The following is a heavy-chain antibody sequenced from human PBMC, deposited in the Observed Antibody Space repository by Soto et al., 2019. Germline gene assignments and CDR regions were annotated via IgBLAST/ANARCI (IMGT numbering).Heavy chain of an antibody. CDR1: GYTFTSYG. V-gene: IGHV1-18*01. CDR3: ARAVAVAGTVNY. Sequence: ASVKVSCKASGYTFTSYGISWVRQAPGQGLEWMGWISAYNGNTNYAQRLQGRVTMTTDTSTSTAYMELRSLRSDDTAVYYCARAVAVAGTVNYWGKGTLVTVSS. J-gene: IGHJ4*02. CDR2: ISAYNGNT. D-gene: IGHD6-19*01.